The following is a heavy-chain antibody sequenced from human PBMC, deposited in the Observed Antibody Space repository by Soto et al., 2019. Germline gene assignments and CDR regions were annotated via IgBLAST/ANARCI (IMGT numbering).Heavy chain of an antibody. CDR1: GFNFRNYS. CDR2: ISFDAINK. J-gene: IGHJ6*01. V-gene: IGHV3-30*04. D-gene: IGHD6-6*01. CDR3: SRGGDIAVRTEGDYYSSVEV. Sequence: PGGSLRLSCAASGFNFRNYSIHWVRQAPCKGLEWVAVISFDAINKYYAGSVKGRFTISRDNSKDTLYLQMSSLTAEDTAVYYCSRGGDIAVRTEGDYYSSVEVWGQGTTV.